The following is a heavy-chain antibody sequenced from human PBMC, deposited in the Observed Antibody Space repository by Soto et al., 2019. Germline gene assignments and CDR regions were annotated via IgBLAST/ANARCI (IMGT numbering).Heavy chain of an antibody. J-gene: IGHJ4*02. CDR2: ISGSGGST. CDR1: GFTFSSYA. D-gene: IGHD1-1*01. CDR3: AKVQLERRQTYYFDY. Sequence: EVPLLESGGGLVQPGGSLRLSCAASGFTFSSYAMSWVRQAPGKGLEWVSAISGSGGSTYYADSVKGRFTISRDNSKNTLYLQMNSLRAEDTAVYYCAKVQLERRQTYYFDYWGQGTLVTVSS. V-gene: IGHV3-23*01.